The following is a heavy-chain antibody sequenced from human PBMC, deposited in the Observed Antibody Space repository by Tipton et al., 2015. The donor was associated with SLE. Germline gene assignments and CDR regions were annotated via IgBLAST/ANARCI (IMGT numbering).Heavy chain of an antibody. CDR2: IYYSGST. D-gene: IGHD4-17*01. V-gene: IGHV4-59*01. J-gene: IGHJ5*02. CDR1: GGSISSYY. CDR3: ARSYGDYVNWFDP. Sequence: TLSLTCTVSGGSISSYYWSWIRQHPGKGLEWIGYIYYSGSTNYNPSLKSRVTISVDTSKNQFSLKLSSVTAADTAVYYCARSYGDYVNWFDPWGQGTLVTVSS.